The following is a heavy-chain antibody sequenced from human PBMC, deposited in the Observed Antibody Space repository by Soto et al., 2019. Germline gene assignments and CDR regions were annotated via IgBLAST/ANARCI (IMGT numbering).Heavy chain of an antibody. CDR1: AFTFSTYW. J-gene: IGHJ6*03. V-gene: IGHV3-74*01. D-gene: IGHD4-4*01. CDR3: AKAAPLYSNYGEYYMDV. Sequence: EVQLVESGGGLVQPGGSLRLSCAASAFTFSTYWMHWVRQAPGTGLVWVSRINSDGSGTTYADSVKGRFTISRDNAKNTLYLQMNSLRAEDTAVYYCAKAAPLYSNYGEYYMDVWGKGTTVTVSS. CDR2: INSDGSGT.